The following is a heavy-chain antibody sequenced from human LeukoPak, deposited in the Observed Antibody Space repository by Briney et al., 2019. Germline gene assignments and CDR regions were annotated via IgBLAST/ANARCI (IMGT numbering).Heavy chain of an antibody. J-gene: IGHJ3*02. D-gene: IGHD2-8*02. CDR1: GGTFSSYA. CDR2: IIPIFGTA. Sequence: GASMKVSCKASGGTFSSYAISWVRQAPGQGLEWMGGIIPIFGTANYAQKFQGRVTITADESTSTAYMELSSLRSEDTAVYYCARGPCTGGVCYNAFDIWGQGTMVTVSS. V-gene: IGHV1-69*13. CDR3: ARGPCTGGVCYNAFDI.